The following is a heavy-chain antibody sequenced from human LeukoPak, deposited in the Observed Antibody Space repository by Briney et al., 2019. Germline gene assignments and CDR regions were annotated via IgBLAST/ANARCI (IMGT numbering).Heavy chain of an antibody. J-gene: IGHJ4*02. Sequence: GGSLRLSCAASGFTFSSYEMNWVRQAPGKGQEWVSYISSSGSTIYYADSVKGRFTISRDNAKNSLYLQVNSLRDEDTAVYYCARNPSRVGIDYWGQGTLVTVSS. CDR1: GFTFSSYE. D-gene: IGHD1-26*01. V-gene: IGHV3-48*03. CDR2: ISSSGSTI. CDR3: ARNPSRVGIDY.